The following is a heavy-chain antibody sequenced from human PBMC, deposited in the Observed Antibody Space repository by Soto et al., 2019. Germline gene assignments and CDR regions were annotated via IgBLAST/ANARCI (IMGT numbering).Heavy chain of an antibody. CDR3: ARVGGIGAPPGTDY. J-gene: IGHJ4*02. Sequence: QVQLVQSGAEVKKPGSSVKVSCKASGGIFSSYAISWLRQAPGQGLEWMGAVIPILGQAYYAQDLQDRVSITADESTRTTYMELSSVRSEDTAVYFCARVGGIGAPPGTDYWGQGPLVTVSS. CDR1: GGIFSSYA. D-gene: IGHD6-6*01. V-gene: IGHV1-69*01. CDR2: VIPILGQA.